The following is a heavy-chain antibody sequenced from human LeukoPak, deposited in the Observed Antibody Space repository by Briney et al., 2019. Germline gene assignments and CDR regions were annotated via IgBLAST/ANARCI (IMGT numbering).Heavy chain of an antibody. CDR3: AAGYCSGGSCYGARNWFDP. J-gene: IGHJ5*02. CDR1: GFTVSSIY. Sequence: GGSLRLSCAASGFTVSSIYMSWVRPAPGKGLEWFSIIYSCGSKYYADSVEGRFTISRDNSKNTLYLQMNSLRAEDTAVYYCAAGYCSGGSCYGARNWFDPWGQGTLVTVSS. V-gene: IGHV3-66*02. D-gene: IGHD2-15*01. CDR2: IYSCGSK.